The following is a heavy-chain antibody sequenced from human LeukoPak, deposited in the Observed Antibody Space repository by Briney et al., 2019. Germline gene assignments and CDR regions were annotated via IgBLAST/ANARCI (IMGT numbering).Heavy chain of an antibody. CDR1: GGSISSSSYY. J-gene: IGHJ3*02. D-gene: IGHD3-22*01. Sequence: PSETLSLTCTVSGGSISSSSYYWGWIRQPPGKGLEWIGSIYHSGSTYYNPSLKSRVTISVDTSKNQFSLKLSSVTAADTAVYYCARDRAIVVVITNDAFDIWGQGTMVTVSS. CDR3: ARDRAIVVVITNDAFDI. CDR2: IYHSGST. V-gene: IGHV4-39*07.